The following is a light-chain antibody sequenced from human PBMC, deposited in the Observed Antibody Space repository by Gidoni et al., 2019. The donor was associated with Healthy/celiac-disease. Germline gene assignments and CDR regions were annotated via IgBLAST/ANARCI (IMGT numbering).Light chain of an antibody. CDR3: QQYNSYSLYT. CDR2: DAS. J-gene: IGKJ2*01. Sequence: DIQMTQSPSTLSASVGDRVTSTCRASQSIRRWLAWYQQKPRKAPKLLIYDASSLESGVPSRFSGSGSGTEITLTISSLQTDDFATYYCQQYNSYSLYTFGQGTKLEIK. V-gene: IGKV1-5*01. CDR1: QSIRRW.